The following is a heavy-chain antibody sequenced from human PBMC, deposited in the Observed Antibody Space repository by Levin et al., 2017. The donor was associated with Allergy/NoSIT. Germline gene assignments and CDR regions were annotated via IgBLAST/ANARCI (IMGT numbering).Heavy chain of an antibody. Sequence: SETLSLTCTVSGGSISSYYWSWIRQPPGKGLEWIGYIYYSGSTNYNPSLKSRVTISVDTSKNQFSLKLSSVTAADTAVYYCARVRNYCSSTSCYYYYYMDGWGKGTTVTVSS. CDR3: ARVRNYCSSTSCYYYYYMDG. CDR1: GGSISSYY. J-gene: IGHJ6*03. V-gene: IGHV4-59*01. CDR2: IYYSGST. D-gene: IGHD2-2*01.